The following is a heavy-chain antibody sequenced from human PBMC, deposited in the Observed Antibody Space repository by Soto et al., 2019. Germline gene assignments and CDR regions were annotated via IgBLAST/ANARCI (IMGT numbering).Heavy chain of an antibody. D-gene: IGHD3-3*01. V-gene: IGHV3-30-3*01. CDR2: ISNDGSNY. Sequence: QVQLVESGGGVVQPGRSLRLSCAASGFTFTSYAMHWVRQAPGKGQERVDVISNDGSNYYYADSVRGRFTISRDNTKNTLFLQMSSLRGEDSGVYYCARGTTLAIFDYGMDVWGQGTTVTVSS. CDR1: GFTFTSYA. CDR3: ARGTTLAIFDYGMDV. J-gene: IGHJ6*02.